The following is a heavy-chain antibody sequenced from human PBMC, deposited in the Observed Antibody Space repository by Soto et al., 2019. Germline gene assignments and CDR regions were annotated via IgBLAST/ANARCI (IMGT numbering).Heavy chain of an antibody. D-gene: IGHD3-22*01. Sequence: QLQLQESGPGLVKPSETLSLTCTVSGGSISSSSYYWGWIRQPPGKGLEWNGSINYSGSTYYNPALKSRVTLSVDTSKKQFSLKLSSVTAADTAVYYCARHLIPGGATMIRKNAFDIWGQGTMVTVSS. CDR1: GGSISSSSYY. CDR2: INYSGST. J-gene: IGHJ3*02. V-gene: IGHV4-39*01. CDR3: ARHLIPGGATMIRKNAFDI.